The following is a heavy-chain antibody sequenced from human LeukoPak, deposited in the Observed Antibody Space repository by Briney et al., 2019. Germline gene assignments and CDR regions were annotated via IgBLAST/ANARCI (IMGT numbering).Heavy chain of an antibody. CDR3: ARGRDYYLYFDY. D-gene: IGHD1-26*01. V-gene: IGHV3-72*01. J-gene: IGHJ4*02. Sequence: GGSLRLSCAASGFTFSDHYMDWVRQAPGKGLEWVARTRNKANSYTTEYAASVKGRFTISRDDSKNSLYLQMNSLKTEDTAVYYCARGRDYYLYFDYWGQGALVTVSS. CDR1: GFTFSDHY. CDR2: TRNKANSYTT.